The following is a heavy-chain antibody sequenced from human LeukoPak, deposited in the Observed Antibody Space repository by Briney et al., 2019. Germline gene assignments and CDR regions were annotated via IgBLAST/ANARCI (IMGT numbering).Heavy chain of an antibody. CDR3: ARRTDILTGYYRSRAFDI. CDR1: GGTFSSYA. J-gene: IGHJ3*02. Sequence: GASVKVSCKASGGTFSSYAISWVRQAPGQGLEWMGGIIPIFGTANYAQKFQGRVTITADKSTSTAYMELSSLRSEDTAVYYCARRTDILTGYYRSRAFDIWGQGTMVTVSS. CDR2: IIPIFGTA. V-gene: IGHV1-69*06. D-gene: IGHD3-9*01.